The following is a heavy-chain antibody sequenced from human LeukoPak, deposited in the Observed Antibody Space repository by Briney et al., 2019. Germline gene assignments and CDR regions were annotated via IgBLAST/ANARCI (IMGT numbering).Heavy chain of an antibody. D-gene: IGHD2-21*02. CDR2: IIPIFGTA. J-gene: IGHJ5*02. V-gene: IGHV1-69*13. CDR1: GGTFSSYA. Sequence: GASVKVSCKASGGTFSSYAISWVRQAPGQGLEWMGGIIPIFGTANYAQKFQGRVTITPDESTSTAYMELSSLRSEDTAVYYCAREARQAYRGGDCPNWFDPWGQGTLVTVSS. CDR3: AREARQAYRGGDCPNWFDP.